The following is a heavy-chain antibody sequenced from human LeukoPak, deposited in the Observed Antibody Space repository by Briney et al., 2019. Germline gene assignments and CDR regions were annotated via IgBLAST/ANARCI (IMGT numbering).Heavy chain of an antibody. CDR2: MSPNSGNT. CDR1: GYTFTSYD. V-gene: IGHV1-8*01. D-gene: IGHD6-13*01. J-gene: IGHJ5*02. Sequence: GASVKVSRKASGYTFTSYDINWVRQATGQGLEWMGWMSPNSGNTGYAQKFQGRVTMTRNTSISTAYMELSSLRSEDTAVYYCARQDSSSWSDWFDPWGQGTLVTVSS. CDR3: ARQDSSSWSDWFDP.